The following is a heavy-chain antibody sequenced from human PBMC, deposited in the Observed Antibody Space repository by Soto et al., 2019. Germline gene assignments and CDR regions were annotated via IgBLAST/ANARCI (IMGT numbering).Heavy chain of an antibody. Sequence: ASVKVSCKASGYTFTGYYMHWVRQAPGQGLEWMGWINPNSGGTNYAQKFQGRVTMTRDTSISTAYMELSRLRSDDTAVYYCARDGGGFGRYYDFWSGYYNYYGMDVWGQGTAVTVSS. V-gene: IGHV1-2*02. CDR3: ARDGGGFGRYYDFWSGYYNYYGMDV. CDR1: GYTFTGYY. J-gene: IGHJ6*02. D-gene: IGHD3-3*01. CDR2: INPNSGGT.